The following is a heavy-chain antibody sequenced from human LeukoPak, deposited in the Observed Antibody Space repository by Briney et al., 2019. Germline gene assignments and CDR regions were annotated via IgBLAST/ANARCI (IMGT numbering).Heavy chain of an antibody. Sequence: PGWSLRLSCAASGFTFSSYAMSWVRQAPGKGLEWVSSISDGGTTTLYADSVKGRFPISRDNSKNTLYLQMNSLRAEDTAVYYRAKHLIGYNKPYDYWGQGTLVTVSS. D-gene: IGHD5-24*01. V-gene: IGHV3-23*01. CDR3: AKHLIGYNKPYDY. CDR1: GFTFSSYA. CDR2: ISDGGTTT. J-gene: IGHJ4*02.